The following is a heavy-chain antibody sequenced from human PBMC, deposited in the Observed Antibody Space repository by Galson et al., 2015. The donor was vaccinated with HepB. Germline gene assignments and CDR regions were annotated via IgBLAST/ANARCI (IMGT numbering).Heavy chain of an antibody. CDR3: ARSQYPIAAAGIPHFDY. D-gene: IGHD6-13*01. J-gene: IGHJ4*02. Sequence: SVKVSCKASGYTFTSYGIHWVRQAPGQGLEWMGWISAYNGNTNYAQKLQGRVTMTTDTSTSTSYMELRSLRSDDTAVYYCARSQYPIAAAGIPHFDYWGQGTLVTVSS. V-gene: IGHV1-18*04. CDR1: GYTFTSYG. CDR2: ISAYNGNT.